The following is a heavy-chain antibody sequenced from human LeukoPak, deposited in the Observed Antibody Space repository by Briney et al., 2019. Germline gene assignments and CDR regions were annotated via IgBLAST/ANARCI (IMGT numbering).Heavy chain of an antibody. V-gene: IGHV1-2*02. CDR2: INPNSGGT. D-gene: IGHD3-22*01. CDR3: ARILQPYYYDSSGYYPDY. J-gene: IGHJ4*02. CDR1: GYTFTGYY. Sequence: ASVKVSCKASGYTFTGYYMHWVRQAPGQGLEWMGWINPNSGGTNYAQKFQGRVTMTRDTSISTAYMELSRLRSDDTAVYYCARILQPYYYDSSGYYPDYWGQGTLVTVSS.